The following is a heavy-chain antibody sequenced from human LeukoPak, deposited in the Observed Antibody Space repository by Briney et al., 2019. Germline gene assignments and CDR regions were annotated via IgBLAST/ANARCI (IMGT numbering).Heavy chain of an antibody. D-gene: IGHD1-26*01. Sequence: PSETLSLTCSVSGGSMTSYYWSWIRQAAGKGLEWIGRIYTSGSTAYNPSLKSRVTMSVDTSKNQFSLKLYSVTAADTAVYYCARSGGSGTYYDGCFDYWGQGTLVTVSS. CDR1: GGSMTSYY. J-gene: IGHJ4*02. CDR2: IYTSGST. V-gene: IGHV4-4*07. CDR3: ARSGGSGTYYDGCFDY.